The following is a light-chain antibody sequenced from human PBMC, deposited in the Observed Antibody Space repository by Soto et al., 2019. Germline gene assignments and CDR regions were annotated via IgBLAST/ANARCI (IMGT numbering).Light chain of an antibody. Sequence: IVLTQSPTTLSLWPGETAVLSCRASQSISSSLSWYQQRPGQAPRLLIYDPSNRAPGIPARFSGSGSGTVFTLTISSLEPEDFALYYCQQRSSWITFGQGTRLEIE. CDR1: QSISSS. CDR2: DPS. CDR3: QQRSSWIT. J-gene: IGKJ5*01. V-gene: IGKV3-11*01.